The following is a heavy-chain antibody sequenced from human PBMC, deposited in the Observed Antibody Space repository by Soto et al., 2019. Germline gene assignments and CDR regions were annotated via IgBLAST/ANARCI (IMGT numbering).Heavy chain of an antibody. Sequence: PGGSLRLSCAASGFTLSSYCMSWVRQAPGKGLEWVANIKQDGSEKYYVDSVKGRFTISRDNAKNSLYLQMNSLRAEDTAVYYCARDERPSLWFGESPGDYWGQGTLVTVSS. CDR3: ARDERPSLWFGESPGDY. J-gene: IGHJ4*02. CDR2: IKQDGSEK. D-gene: IGHD3-10*01. CDR1: GFTLSSYC. V-gene: IGHV3-7*05.